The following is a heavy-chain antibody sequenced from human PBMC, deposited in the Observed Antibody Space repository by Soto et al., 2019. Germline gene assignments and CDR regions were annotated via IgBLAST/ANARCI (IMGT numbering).Heavy chain of an antibody. CDR3: ARRGRDDGGNDY. J-gene: IGHJ4*02. CDR1: GGSISSSSYY. CDR2: IYYSGST. V-gene: IGHV4-39*01. D-gene: IGHD4-17*01. Sequence: QLQLQESGPGLVKPSETLSLTCTVSGGSISSSSYYWGWIRQPPGKGLEWIGSIYYSGSTYYNPSLKSRVTISVATSKNQFSLKLSSVTAADTAVYYCARRGRDDGGNDYWGQGTLVTVSS.